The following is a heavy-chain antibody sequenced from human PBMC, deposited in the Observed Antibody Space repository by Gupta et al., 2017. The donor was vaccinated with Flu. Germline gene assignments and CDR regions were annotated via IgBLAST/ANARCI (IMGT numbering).Heavy chain of an antibody. J-gene: IGHJ6*02. V-gene: IGHV3-74*01. CDR3: VTEGKLTDNRMQYYYGMDV. CDR2: IKTGGSDT. CDR1: GFAFSNSC. Sequence: EVHLVESGGGLVQRGGSLRLSCAASGFAFSNSCLPWVRPAPGKGLVGVSRIKTGGSDTTYADSVKGRFTISRDNAKNTVYLQMNSLRGEDTAVYYCVTEGKLTDNRMQYYYGMDVWGQGTTVTVSS. D-gene: IGHD3-9*01.